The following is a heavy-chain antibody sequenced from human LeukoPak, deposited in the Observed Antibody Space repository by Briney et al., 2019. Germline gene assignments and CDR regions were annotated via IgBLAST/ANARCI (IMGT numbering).Heavy chain of an antibody. J-gene: IGHJ4*02. CDR2: IYYRGST. Sequence: SETLSLTCTVSGGSISSSSYYWGWIRQPPGKGLEWIGSIYYRGSTYYNPSLKSRVTISVDTSKNQFSLKLSSVTAADTAVYYCARGIAAAGTGYWGQGTLVTVSS. V-gene: IGHV4-39*01. D-gene: IGHD6-13*01. CDR3: ARGIAAAGTGY. CDR1: GGSISSSSYY.